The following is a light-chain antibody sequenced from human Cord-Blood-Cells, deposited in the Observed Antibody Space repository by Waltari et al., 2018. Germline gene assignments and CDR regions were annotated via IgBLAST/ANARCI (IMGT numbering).Light chain of an antibody. Sequence: EIVLTQSPATLSLSPGERDTLSCRASQSVSSYLAGYQQKPGQAPRLLIYDASNRATGIPARFSGSGSGTDFTLTISSLEPEDFAVYYCQQRSNWPPWTFGQGTKVEIK. V-gene: IGKV3-11*01. CDR2: DAS. CDR1: QSVSSY. J-gene: IGKJ1*01. CDR3: QQRSNWPPWT.